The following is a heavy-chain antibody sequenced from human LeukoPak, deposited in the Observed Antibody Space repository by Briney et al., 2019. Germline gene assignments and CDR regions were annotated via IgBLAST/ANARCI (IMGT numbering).Heavy chain of an antibody. J-gene: IGHJ4*02. CDR1: GSTFSSYA. Sequence: QAGGSLRLSCAASGSTFSSYAMSWVRQAPGKGLEWVSAISGSGGSTYYADSVKGRFTISRDNSKNTLYLQMNSLRAEDTAVYYCAKDDYYDPNYFDYWGQGTLVAVSS. CDR3: AKDDYYDPNYFDY. V-gene: IGHV3-23*01. CDR2: ISGSGGST. D-gene: IGHD3-22*01.